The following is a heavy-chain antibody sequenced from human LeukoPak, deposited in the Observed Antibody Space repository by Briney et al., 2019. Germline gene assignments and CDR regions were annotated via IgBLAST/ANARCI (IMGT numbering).Heavy chain of an antibody. Sequence: GGSLSLSRAASGFTFSSYSMNWVRQAPGKGLEWVSSISSSSSYIYYADSVKGRFTISRDNAKNSLYLQMNSLRAEDTAVYYCAREMDTSFSDYWGERSLLTVSS. CDR1: GFTFSSYS. CDR3: AREMDTSFSDY. D-gene: IGHD5-24*01. CDR2: ISSSSSYI. J-gene: IGHJ4*02. V-gene: IGHV3-21*01.